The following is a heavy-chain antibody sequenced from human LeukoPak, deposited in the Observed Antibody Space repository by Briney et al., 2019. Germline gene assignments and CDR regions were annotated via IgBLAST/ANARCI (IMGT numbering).Heavy chain of an antibody. V-gene: IGHV4-30-4*01. J-gene: IGHJ4*02. CDR3: ARRVPYCSSTNCHHFDY. D-gene: IGHD2-2*01. Sequence: SQTLSLTCTVTGGSIRSGDYYWSWIRQPPGKGLEWIGHIYYSGSTYYNPSLKSRVSISINTSMNQFSLKLRSVTAADTAVYYCARRVPYCSSTNCHHFDYWGQGTLVTVSS. CDR2: IYYSGST. CDR1: GGSIRSGDYY.